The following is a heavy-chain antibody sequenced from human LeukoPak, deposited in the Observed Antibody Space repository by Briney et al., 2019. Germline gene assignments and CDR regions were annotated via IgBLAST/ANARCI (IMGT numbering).Heavy chain of an antibody. CDR1: GLTVSSDY. CDR3: ARYPYSTSSWSDP. V-gene: IGHV3-66*01. J-gene: IGHJ5*02. CDR2: IYSGGGT. D-gene: IGHD6-6*01. Sequence: QPGGSLRLSCAASGLTVSSDYMSWVRQAPGKGLEWVSVIYSGGGTYYADSVRGRFTISSDNSKNTLYLQLNSLRAEDTAVYYCARYPYSTSSWSDPWGQGTLVTVSS.